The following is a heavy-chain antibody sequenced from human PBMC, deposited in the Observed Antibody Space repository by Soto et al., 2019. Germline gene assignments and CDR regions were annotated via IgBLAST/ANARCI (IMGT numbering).Heavy chain of an antibody. V-gene: IGHV1-69*01. D-gene: IGHD2-2*01. Sequence: QVQLVQSGAEVKKPGSSVKVSCKASGGTFGSYAISWVRQAPGQGPEWMGGIIPITGTANYAQKFQGRVTITADESTSTASMQLSSPRSEDTAVYYCARSQGSSTSLEIYYYYYYGMDVWGQGTTVTVSS. J-gene: IGHJ6*02. CDR1: GGTFGSYA. CDR2: IIPITGTA. CDR3: ARSQGSSTSLEIYYYYYYGMDV.